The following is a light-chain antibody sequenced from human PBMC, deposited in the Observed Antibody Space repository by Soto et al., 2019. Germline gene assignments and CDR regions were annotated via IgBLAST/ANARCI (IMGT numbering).Light chain of an antibody. CDR2: AAS. Sequence: EIQLTQSPSLLSASVGDRVTITCRASQGISSYLAWYQQKPGKAPKLLIYAASTLQSGVPSRFSGSGSGTEFTLTISSMQPEDSETYYCQQLNSYPLFTFGPGTKVDVK. CDR1: QGISSY. J-gene: IGKJ3*01. CDR3: QQLNSYPLFT. V-gene: IGKV1-9*01.